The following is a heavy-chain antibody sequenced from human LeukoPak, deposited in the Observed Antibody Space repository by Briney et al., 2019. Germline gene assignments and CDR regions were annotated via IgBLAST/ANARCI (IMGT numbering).Heavy chain of an antibody. V-gene: IGHV1-8*02. Sequence: ASVKVSCKASGYTFTGYYMHWVRQATGQGLEWMGWMNPNSGNTGYAQKFQGRVTMTRNTSISTAYMELSSLRSEDTAVYYCARDMVRGVIDYWGQGTLVTVSS. CDR1: GYTFTGYY. D-gene: IGHD3-10*01. CDR3: ARDMVRGVIDY. J-gene: IGHJ4*02. CDR2: MNPNSGNT.